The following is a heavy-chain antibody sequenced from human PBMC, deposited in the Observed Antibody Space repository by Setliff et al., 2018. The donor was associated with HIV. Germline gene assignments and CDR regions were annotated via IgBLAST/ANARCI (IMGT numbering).Heavy chain of an antibody. Sequence: PSETLSLTCPRRVSGGSISSYYWSWIRQPPGKGLEWIGYIYYSGSTNYNPSLKSRVTISVDTSKNQFSLKLSSMTAADTAVYYCARQGQWLVSNWFDPWGQGTLVTVSS. CDR2: IYYSGST. CDR1: GGSISSYY. D-gene: IGHD6-19*01. CDR3: ARQGQWLVSNWFDP. J-gene: IGHJ5*02. V-gene: IGHV4-59*08.